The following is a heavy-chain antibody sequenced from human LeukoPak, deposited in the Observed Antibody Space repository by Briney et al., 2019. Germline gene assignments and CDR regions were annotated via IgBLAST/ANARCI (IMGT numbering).Heavy chain of an antibody. CDR3: ATSAAAGTGYYFDY. CDR2: IYTSGST. J-gene: IGHJ4*02. CDR1: GGSISSGSYY. D-gene: IGHD6-13*01. V-gene: IGHV4-61*02. Sequence: PSQTLSLTCTVSGGSISSGSYYWSWIRQPAGKGLECIGRIYTSGSTNYNPSLKSRVTISVDTSKNQFSLKLSSVTAADTAVYYCATSAAAGTGYYFDYWGQGTLVTVSS.